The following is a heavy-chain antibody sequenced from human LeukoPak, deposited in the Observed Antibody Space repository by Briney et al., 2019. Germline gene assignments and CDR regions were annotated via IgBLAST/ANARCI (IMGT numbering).Heavy chain of an antibody. J-gene: IGHJ4*02. CDR2: ISGSGGST. D-gene: IGHD5-12*01. CDR1: GFTFSSYA. Sequence: GGSLRLSCAASGFTFSSYAMGWVRQAPGKGLEWVSAISGSGGSTYYADSVKGRFTISRDNSKNTLYLQMNSLRAEDTAVYYCAKFVRVATILGYWGQGTLVTVSS. V-gene: IGHV3-23*01. CDR3: AKFVRVATILGY.